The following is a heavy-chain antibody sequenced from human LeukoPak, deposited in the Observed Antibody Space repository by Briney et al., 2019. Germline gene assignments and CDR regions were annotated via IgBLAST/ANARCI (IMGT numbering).Heavy chain of an antibody. V-gene: IGHV4-4*02. CDR1: GGSISSSNW. D-gene: IGHD3-22*01. J-gene: IGHJ3*02. CDR3: ASKDRTSYHYGAFDM. Sequence: PSETLSLTCAVSGGSISSSNWWSWVRQPPGKGLEWIGEINHSGSTNYNPSLKSRVTISVDTSKNQFSLKLNSVTAADTAVYYCASKDRTSYHYGAFDMWGQGTMVTVSS. CDR2: INHSGST.